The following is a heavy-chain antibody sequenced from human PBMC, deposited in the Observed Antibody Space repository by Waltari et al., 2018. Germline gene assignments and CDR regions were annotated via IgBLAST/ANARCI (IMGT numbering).Heavy chain of an antibody. J-gene: IGHJ4*02. Sequence: HVQLQESGPGLVKPSQTLSLTCTVSGGSISSGSYYWSWIRQPAGKGLEWIGYIYTSGSTNYNPSLKSRVTISVDTSKNQFSLKLSSVTAADTAVYYCARGPTYYDYIWGSYFFDYWGQGTLVTVSS. D-gene: IGHD3-16*01. V-gene: IGHV4-61*09. CDR2: IYTSGST. CDR1: GGSISSGSYY. CDR3: ARGPTYYDYIWGSYFFDY.